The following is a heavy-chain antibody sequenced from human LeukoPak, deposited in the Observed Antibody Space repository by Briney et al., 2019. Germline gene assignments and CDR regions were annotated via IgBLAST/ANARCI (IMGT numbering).Heavy chain of an antibody. V-gene: IGHV4-39*07. CDR1: GGSISSSPCY. D-gene: IGHD6-19*01. CDR3: ARRNGYSSGWYELGRYWYFDL. Sequence: NTSETLSLTCTVSGGSISSSPCYWGWIRQPPGRELEWIGTICSSGSTYYNPSLSSRVTISVDTSKNQFSLKLSSVTAADTAVYYCARRNGYSSGWYELGRYWYFDLWGQGTLVTVSS. CDR2: ICSSGST. J-gene: IGHJ2*01.